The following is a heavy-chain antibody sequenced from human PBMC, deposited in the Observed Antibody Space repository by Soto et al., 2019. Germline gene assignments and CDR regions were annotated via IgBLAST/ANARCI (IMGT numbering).Heavy chain of an antibody. D-gene: IGHD2-2*01. Sequence: ASVKVSCKASGGTFSSYAISWVRQAPGQGLEWMGGIIPIFGTANYAQKFQGRVTITADESTSPAYMELSSLRSEDTAVYYCARESCSSTSCYANNWFDPWGQGTLVTVSS. CDR2: IIPIFGTA. CDR1: GGTFSSYA. J-gene: IGHJ5*02. V-gene: IGHV1-69*13. CDR3: ARESCSSTSCYANNWFDP.